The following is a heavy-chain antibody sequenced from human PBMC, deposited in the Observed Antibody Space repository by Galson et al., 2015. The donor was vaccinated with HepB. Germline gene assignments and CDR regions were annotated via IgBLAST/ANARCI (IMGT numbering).Heavy chain of an antibody. J-gene: IGHJ2*01. CDR2: VFYSGFA. D-gene: IGHD1-26*01. V-gene: IGHV4-59*11. CDR1: GGSISSHY. CDR3: ARVPSELHWYFDL. Sequence: SETLSLTCSVSGGSISSHYWSWIRQSPGKGLEWIAYVFYSGFANYNPSLRSRVTISIDTSKNQLSLKLNSVTAADTAVYFCARVPSELHWYFDLWGRGTLVTVSS.